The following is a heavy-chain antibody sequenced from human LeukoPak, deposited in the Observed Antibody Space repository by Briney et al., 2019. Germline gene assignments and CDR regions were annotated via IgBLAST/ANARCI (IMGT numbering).Heavy chain of an antibody. CDR2: IIPIFGTA. Sequence: SVKVSCKASGGTFSSYAISWVRQAPGQGLEWMGGIIPIFGTANYAQKFQGRVTITADESTSTAYMELSSLRSEDTAVYYCARDADTAMVDYYYYYMDVWGKGTTVTVSS. V-gene: IGHV1-69*13. CDR1: GGTFSSYA. J-gene: IGHJ6*03. CDR3: ARDADTAMVDYYYYYMDV. D-gene: IGHD5-18*01.